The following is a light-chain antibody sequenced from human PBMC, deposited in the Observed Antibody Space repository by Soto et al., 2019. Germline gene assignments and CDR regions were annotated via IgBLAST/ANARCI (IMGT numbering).Light chain of an antibody. CDR1: QAISSN. V-gene: IGKV3-15*01. J-gene: IGKJ4*01. Sequence: EIVMTQSPATLSVSRGERATLSCRANQAISSNLAWYQQKTGQAPRLLIYGASTRATGIPDMFSGSGSGTEFTLTISSLQSEDFAVYYCQHYNNWLGTFGGGTKVEIK. CDR3: QHYNNWLGT. CDR2: GAS.